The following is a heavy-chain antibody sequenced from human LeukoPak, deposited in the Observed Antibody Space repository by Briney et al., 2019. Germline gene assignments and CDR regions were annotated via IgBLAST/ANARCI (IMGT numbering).Heavy chain of an antibody. CDR3: ARGRGYGGNDFDH. CDR2: INHSGST. CDR1: GGSFSGYY. V-gene: IGHV4-34*01. J-gene: IGHJ4*02. Sequence: PSETLSLTCAVYGGSFSGYYWSWIRQPPGKGLEWIGEINHSGSTNYNPSLKGRVTISVDTSENQFFLNVNSVTAADTAVYYCARGRGYGGNDFDHWGQGSLVTVSS. D-gene: IGHD5-12*01.